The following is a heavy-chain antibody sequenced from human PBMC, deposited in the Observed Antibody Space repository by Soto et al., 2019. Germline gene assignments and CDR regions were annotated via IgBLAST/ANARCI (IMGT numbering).Heavy chain of an antibody. CDR1: GYTFTTYV. Sequence: GASVKVSCKASGYTFTTYVMHWVRQAPGQRLEWMGWINADNGNTKYSQKFQGRVTITRDTSASTAYMELSSLRSEDTAVYYCARDRYYYGWGSYPASLPYLSWFDPWGQGTLVTVSS. D-gene: IGHD3-10*01. J-gene: IGHJ5*02. CDR3: ARDRYYYGWGSYPASLPYLSWFDP. CDR2: INADNGNT. V-gene: IGHV1-3*01.